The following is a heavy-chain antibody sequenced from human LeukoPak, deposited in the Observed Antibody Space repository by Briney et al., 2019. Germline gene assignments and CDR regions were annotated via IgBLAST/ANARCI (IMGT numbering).Heavy chain of an antibody. CDR1: GGSISSSSYY. D-gene: IGHD3-22*01. Sequence: SETLSLTCTVSGGSISSSSYYWGWIRQPPGKGLEWIGSIYYSGSTYYNPSLKSRVTISVDTSKNQFSLKLSSVTAADTAVYYCARDGGLITMIVENWFDPWGQGTLVTVSS. CDR2: IYYSGST. CDR3: ARDGGLITMIVENWFDP. V-gene: IGHV4-39*07. J-gene: IGHJ5*02.